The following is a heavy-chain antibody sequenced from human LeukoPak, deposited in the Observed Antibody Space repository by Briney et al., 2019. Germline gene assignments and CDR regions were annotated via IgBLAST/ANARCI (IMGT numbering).Heavy chain of an antibody. CDR2: IYTSGST. D-gene: IGHD3-3*01. CDR3: ARLTVDGPHYDFWSGFSYYYYYYMDV. Sequence: SQTLSLTCTVSGGSISSGSYYWSWIRQPAGKGLEWIGRIYTSGSTNYNPSLKSRVTISVDTSKNQFSLKLSSVTAADTAVYYCARLTVDGPHYDFWSGFSYYYYYYMDVWGQGTLVTVSS. CDR1: GGSISSGSYY. J-gene: IGHJ6*03. V-gene: IGHV4-61*02.